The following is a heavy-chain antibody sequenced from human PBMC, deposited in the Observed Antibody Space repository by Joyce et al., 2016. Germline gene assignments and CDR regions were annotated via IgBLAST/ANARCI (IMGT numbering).Heavy chain of an antibody. D-gene: IGHD3-22*01. V-gene: IGHV3-49*03. CDR2: IRRKAYGGTT. CDR3: TRATYYYDSSGYYYVVDGMDV. Sequence: EVQLVESGGGLVQPGRSLRLSCTASGFTFGDYAMSWFRQGPGKGLEWVGFIRRKAYGGTTEYAASVKGRFTISRDDSKSIAYLQMNSLKTEDTAVYYCTRATYYYDSSGYYYVVDGMDVWGQGTTVTVSS. CDR1: GFTFGDYA. J-gene: IGHJ6*02.